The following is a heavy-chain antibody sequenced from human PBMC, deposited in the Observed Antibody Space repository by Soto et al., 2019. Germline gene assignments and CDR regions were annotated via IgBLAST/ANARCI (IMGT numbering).Heavy chain of an antibody. Sequence: SETLSLTCTVSGGSISSSNYYWGWIRQPPGKGLEWIGSIYYSGSTYYNPSLKSRVTISVDTSKNQFSLKLSSVTAADTAVYYCATGRGDTYGRSAFDIWGQGTMVTFSS. CDR3: ATGRGDTYGRSAFDI. CDR1: GGSISSSNYY. CDR2: IYYSGST. J-gene: IGHJ3*02. V-gene: IGHV4-39*01. D-gene: IGHD5-18*01.